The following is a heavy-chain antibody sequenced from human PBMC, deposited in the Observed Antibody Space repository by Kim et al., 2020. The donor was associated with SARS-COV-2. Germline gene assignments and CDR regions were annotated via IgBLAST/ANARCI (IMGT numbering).Heavy chain of an antibody. J-gene: IGHJ3*02. V-gene: IGHV3-49*04. D-gene: IGHD3-10*01. CDR3: TRLEGGSDAFDI. CDR2: IRSKAYGGTT. CDR1: GFTFGDYA. Sequence: GGSLRLSCTASGFTFGDYAMSWVRQAPGKGLEWVGFIRSKAYGGTTEYAASVKGRFTISRDDSKSIAYLQMNSLKTEDTAVYYCTRLEGGSDAFDIWGQGTMVTVSS.